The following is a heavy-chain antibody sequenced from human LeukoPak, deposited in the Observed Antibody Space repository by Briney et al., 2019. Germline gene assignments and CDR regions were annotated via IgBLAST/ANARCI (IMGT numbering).Heavy chain of an antibody. CDR1: GFTFSSYS. D-gene: IGHD6-19*01. Sequence: PGGSLRLSCAASGFTFSSYSMNWVRQAPGKGLEWISCISSSGATTDYADSVKGRFNISRDNAKNLLFLQMNSLRPEDTAVYYCARDRRPAQWLGVDYWGQGALVTVSS. CDR2: ISSSGATT. CDR3: ARDRRPAQWLGVDY. V-gene: IGHV3-48*04. J-gene: IGHJ4*02.